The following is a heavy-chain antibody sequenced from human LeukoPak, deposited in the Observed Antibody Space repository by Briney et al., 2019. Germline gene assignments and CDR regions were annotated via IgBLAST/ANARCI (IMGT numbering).Heavy chain of an antibody. Sequence: GGSLRLSCAASGLTFSNHAMGWVRQAPGKGLEWISEISGSGGSTYYADSVKGRFTISRDNSKNTLYLQRNSLRAEDTAVYYCTRELFDFDYWGQGTLVTVSS. CDR3: TRELFDFDY. V-gene: IGHV3-23*01. CDR1: GLTFSNHA. J-gene: IGHJ4*02. D-gene: IGHD3-10*01. CDR2: ISGSGGST.